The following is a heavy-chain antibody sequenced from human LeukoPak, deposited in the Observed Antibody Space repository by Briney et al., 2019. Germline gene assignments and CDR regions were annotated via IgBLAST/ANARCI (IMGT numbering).Heavy chain of an antibody. CDR3: ARRLGGWSHHWYFDL. J-gene: IGHJ2*01. CDR2: INHSGST. V-gene: IGHV4-34*01. Sequence: SETLSLTCAVYGGSFSGYYWSWIRQPPGKGLEWIGEINHSGSTNYNPSLKSRVTISVDTSKNQFSLKLSSVTAADTAVYYYARRLGGWSHHWYFDLWGRGTLVTVSS. D-gene: IGHD6-19*01. CDR1: GGSFSGYY.